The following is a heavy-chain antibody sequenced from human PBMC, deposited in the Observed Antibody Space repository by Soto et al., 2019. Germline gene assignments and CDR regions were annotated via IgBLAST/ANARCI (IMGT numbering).Heavy chain of an antibody. CDR1: GYTLTELS. V-gene: IGHV1-24*01. CDR2: FDPEDGET. D-gene: IGHD3-16*02. CDR3: ATHWHYDYVWGSYRPYGMDV. Sequence: ASVKVSCKVSGYTLTELSMHWVRQAPGKGLEWMGGFDPEDGETIYAQKFQGRVTTTEDTSTDTAYMELSSLRSEDTAVYYCATHWHYDYVWGSYRPYGMDVWGQGTTVTVSS. J-gene: IGHJ6*02.